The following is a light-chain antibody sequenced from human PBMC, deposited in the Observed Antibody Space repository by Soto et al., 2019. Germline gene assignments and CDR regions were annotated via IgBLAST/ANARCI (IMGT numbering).Light chain of an antibody. J-gene: IGLJ2*01. CDR2: EVS. CDR1: SSDVGSYNR. CDR3: SSYTTSSTLL. V-gene: IGLV2-18*02. Sequence: QSALTQPPSVSGSPGQSVTISCTGTSSDVGSYNRVSWYQQPPGTAPKLMIYEVSNRPSGVPERFSGSKSGNTASLTISGLQAEDEADYYCSSYTTSSTLLFGGGTKLTVL.